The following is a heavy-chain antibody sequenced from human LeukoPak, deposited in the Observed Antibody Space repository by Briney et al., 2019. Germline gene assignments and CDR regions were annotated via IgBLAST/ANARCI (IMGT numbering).Heavy chain of an antibody. J-gene: IGHJ4*02. Sequence: PSETLSLTCTVSGGSIINNNYYWGWIRQPPGKGLEWIGSIYYSGSTYYNPSLKSRVTMSVDTSKNHFSLKLGSVTAADTAVYYCARHPKNYYTSSGYYDYWGQGTLVTVSS. CDR1: GGSIINNNYY. CDR2: IYYSGST. V-gene: IGHV4-39*01. D-gene: IGHD3-22*01. CDR3: ARHPKNYYTSSGYYDY.